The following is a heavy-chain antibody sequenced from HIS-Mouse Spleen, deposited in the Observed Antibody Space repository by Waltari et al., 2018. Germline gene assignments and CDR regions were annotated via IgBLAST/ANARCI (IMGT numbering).Heavy chain of an antibody. Sequence: EVQLVESGGGLVKPGGSLRLSCAASGFTFRNAWMSWVRQAPGKGLEWVGRIKSKTDGGKTDYAAPVKGRFTISRDDSKNTLYLQMNSLKTEDTAVYYCIATTGYWGQGTLVTVSS. J-gene: IGHJ4*02. CDR3: IATTGY. V-gene: IGHV3-15*01. CDR2: IKSKTDGGKT. CDR1: GFTFRNAW. D-gene: IGHD3-9*01.